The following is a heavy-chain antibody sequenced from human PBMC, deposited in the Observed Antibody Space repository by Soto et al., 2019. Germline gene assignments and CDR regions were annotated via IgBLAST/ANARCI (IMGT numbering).Heavy chain of an antibody. CDR1: GGSFSGYY. V-gene: IGHV4-34*01. J-gene: IGHJ5*01. D-gene: IGHD6-6*01. CDR2: INHSGST. CDR3: ARGCVKAAPPRVGCSDS. Sequence: SETLSLTCAVYGGSFSGYYWSWIRHPPGKGLEWIGEINHSGSTNYNPSLKSRVTISVDTSKNQFSLKLSSVTAADTAVYYCARGCVKAAPPRVGCSDSRRQATPVTVHS.